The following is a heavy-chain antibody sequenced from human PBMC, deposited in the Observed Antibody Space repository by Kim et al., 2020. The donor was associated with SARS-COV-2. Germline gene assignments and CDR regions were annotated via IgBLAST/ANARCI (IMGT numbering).Heavy chain of an antibody. CDR3: ARHEITMVQGVGFDP. D-gene: IGHD3-10*01. V-gene: IGHV4-39*01. J-gene: IGHJ5*02. Sequence: SETLSLTCTVSGGSISSSSYYWGWIRQPPGKGLEWIGSIYYSGSTYYNPSLKSRVTISVDTSKNQFSLKLSSVTAADTAVYYCARHEITMVQGVGFDPWGQGTLVTVSS. CDR2: IYYSGST. CDR1: GGSISSSSYY.